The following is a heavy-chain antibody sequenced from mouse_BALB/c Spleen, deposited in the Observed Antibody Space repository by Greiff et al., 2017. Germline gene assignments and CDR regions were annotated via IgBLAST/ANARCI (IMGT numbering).Heavy chain of an antibody. CDR3: ARPVTTVVADAMDY. CDR2: ISYSGST. V-gene: IGHV3-2*02. D-gene: IGHD1-1*01. J-gene: IGHJ4*01. Sequence: ESGPGLVKPSQSLSLTCTVTGYSITSDYAWNWIRQFPGNKLEWMGYISYSGSTSYNPSLKSRISITRDTSKNQFFLQLNSVTTEDTATYYCARPVTTVVADAMDYWGQGTSVTVSS. CDR1: GYSITSDYA.